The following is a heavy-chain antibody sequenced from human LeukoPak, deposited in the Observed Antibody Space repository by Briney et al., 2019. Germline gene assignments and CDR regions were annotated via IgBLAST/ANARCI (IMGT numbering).Heavy chain of an antibody. CDR1: GYTFTGYY. CDR2: INPNSGGT. V-gene: IGHV1-2*02. J-gene: IGHJ3*02. Sequence: ASVKVSCKASGYTFTGYYMHWVRQAPGQGLEWMGWINPNSGGTNYAQKFQGRVTMTRDTSISTAYMELSRLRSDDTAVYYCARMGDIVVVPGEDAFDIWGQGTMVTVSS. D-gene: IGHD2-2*01. CDR3: ARMGDIVVVPGEDAFDI.